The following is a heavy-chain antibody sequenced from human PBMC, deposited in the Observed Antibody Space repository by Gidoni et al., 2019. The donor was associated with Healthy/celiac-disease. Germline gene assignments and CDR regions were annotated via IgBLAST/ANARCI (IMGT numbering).Heavy chain of an antibody. Sequence: QVQLGESGAEVKKPGASVQVSGKASGYTFTSYYIHWVRQAPGQGLECMGIINPSGGRTSYAQKFQGRVTMTRDTSTSTVYMELSSLRSEDTAVYYCARGGSGWYSGIGYWGQGTLVTVSS. D-gene: IGHD6-19*01. J-gene: IGHJ4*02. CDR1: GYTFTSYY. CDR2: INPSGGRT. V-gene: IGHV1-46*01. CDR3: ARGGSGWYSGIGY.